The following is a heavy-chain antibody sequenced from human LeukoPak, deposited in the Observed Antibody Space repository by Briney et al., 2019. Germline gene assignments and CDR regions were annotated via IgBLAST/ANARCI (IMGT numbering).Heavy chain of an antibody. V-gene: IGHV3-30*02. CDR2: IRYDGSNK. CDR1: GFTFSSYG. CDR3: AKGGVRGVITEMGYFDY. D-gene: IGHD3-10*01. Sequence: GGSLRLSCAASGFTFSSYGMHWVRQAPGKGLEWVAFIRYDGSNKYYADSVKGRFTISRDNSKNTLYLQMNSLRAEDTAVYYCAKGGVRGVITEMGYFDYWGQGTLVTVSS. J-gene: IGHJ4*02.